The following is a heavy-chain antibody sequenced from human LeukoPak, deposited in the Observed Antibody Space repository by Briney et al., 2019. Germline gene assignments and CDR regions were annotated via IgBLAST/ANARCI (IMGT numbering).Heavy chain of an antibody. J-gene: IGHJ5*02. CDR1: DGFISAYY. CDR2: THTSGTT. V-gene: IGHV4-4*07. CDR3: ARVVSADWFDP. Sequence: SETLSLTCTVSDGFISAYYWSWIRKPAGKGLEWIGRTHTSGTTNYNPSLKSRVSVSVDTSKKQFSLKLTSVTAADTAVYYCARVVSADWFDPWGQGAQVTVSS. D-gene: IGHD3-10*01.